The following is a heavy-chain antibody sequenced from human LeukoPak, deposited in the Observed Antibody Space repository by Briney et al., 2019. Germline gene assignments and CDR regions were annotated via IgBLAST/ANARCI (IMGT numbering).Heavy chain of an antibody. CDR1: CGSISSSRYC. J-gene: IGHJ4*02. D-gene: IGHD6-6*01. Sequence: SETLSLTCTVSCGSISSSRYCWGWLREPPGKGLEWIGSIYYSGSTYYNPSLKSRVAISADTSKNQFSLELSSVTAADTAVYYCARGGRGYSSSSGLDYWGQGTLVTVSS. CDR2: IYYSGST. V-gene: IGHV4-39*07. CDR3: ARGGRGYSSSSGLDY.